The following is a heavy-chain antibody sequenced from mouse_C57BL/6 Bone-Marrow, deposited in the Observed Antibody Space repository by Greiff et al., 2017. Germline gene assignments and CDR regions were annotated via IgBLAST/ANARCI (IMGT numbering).Heavy chain of an antibody. Sequence: LQQSGAELVRPGASVKMSCKASGYTFTSYNMHWVKQTPRQGLEWIGAIYPGNGDTSYNQKFKGKATLTVDTSSSTAYMQLSSLTSEDSAVYFCARWSITTVVEYVDVWGTGTTVTVSS. CDR2: IYPGNGDT. CDR3: ARWSITTVVEYVDV. CDR1: GYTFTSYN. D-gene: IGHD1-1*01. V-gene: IGHV1-12*01. J-gene: IGHJ1*03.